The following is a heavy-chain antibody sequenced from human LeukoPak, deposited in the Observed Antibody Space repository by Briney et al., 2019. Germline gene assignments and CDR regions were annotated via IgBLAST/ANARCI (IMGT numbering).Heavy chain of an antibody. V-gene: IGHV4-59*01. Sequence: SETLSLTCTVSGGSISSYYWSWIRQPPGKGLEWIGYIYYSGSTNYNPSLKSRVTISVDTSKNQFSLKLSSVTAADTAVYYCARDRKAKYGSGSYYLDYWGQGTLVTVSS. CDR2: IYYSGST. J-gene: IGHJ4*02. CDR3: ARDRKAKYGSGSYYLDY. D-gene: IGHD3-10*01. CDR1: GGSISSYY.